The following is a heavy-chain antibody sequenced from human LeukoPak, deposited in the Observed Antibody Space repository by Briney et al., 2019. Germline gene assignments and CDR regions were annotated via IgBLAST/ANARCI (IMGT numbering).Heavy chain of an antibody. J-gene: IGHJ4*02. Sequence: GGSLRLSCAASGVTFSSYWMSWVRQAPGKGLEWVANIKQDGSEKYYVNSVKGRFTISRDNAKNSLYLQMNSLRAEDTAVYYCARDIVVVVAATGVSDYWGQGTLVTVSS. CDR2: IKQDGSEK. CDR1: GVTFSSYW. D-gene: IGHD2-15*01. CDR3: ARDIVVVVAATGVSDY. V-gene: IGHV3-7*01.